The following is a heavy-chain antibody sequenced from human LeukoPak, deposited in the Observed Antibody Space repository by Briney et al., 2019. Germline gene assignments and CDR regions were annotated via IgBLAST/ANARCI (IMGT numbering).Heavy chain of an antibody. V-gene: IGHV3-74*01. CDR1: GFTFSSHW. CDR3: VRGALXXXSYTSCSRGNWFDP. D-gene: IGHD2-2*01. J-gene: IGHJ5*02. Sequence: PGGSLRLSCAASGFTFSSHWMHWVRQAPEKGLVGVAHINADGSGTYYAASVKGRFTISRDNAKNTLYLQMHSLTAEDTAVYYCVRGALXXXSYTSCSRGNWFDPWGQGTLVTVSS. CDR2: INADGSGT.